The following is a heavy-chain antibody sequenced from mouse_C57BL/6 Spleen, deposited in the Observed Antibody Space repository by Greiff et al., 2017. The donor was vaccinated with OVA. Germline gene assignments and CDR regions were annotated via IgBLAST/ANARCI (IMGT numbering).Heavy chain of an antibody. V-gene: IGHV1-81*01. CDR2: IYPRSGNT. CDR1: GYTFTSYG. Sequence: QVQLQQSGAELARPGASVKLSCKASGYTFTSYGISWVKQRTGQGLEWIGEIYPRSGNTYYNEKGKATLTADKSSSTAYMELRSLTSEDSAVYFCARGGEFDYWGQGTTLTVSS. CDR3: ARGGEFDY. J-gene: IGHJ2*01.